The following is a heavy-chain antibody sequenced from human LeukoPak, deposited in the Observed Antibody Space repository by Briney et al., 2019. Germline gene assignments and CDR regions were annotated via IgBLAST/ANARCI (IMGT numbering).Heavy chain of an antibody. D-gene: IGHD4-17*01. J-gene: IGHJ4*02. CDR2: ISSSSSYI. Sequence: GGSLRLSCAASGFTFSTYSMNWVRQAPGKGLEWVSSISSSSSYIYYADSVKGRFTISRDNAKNSLYLQMNSLRAEDTAVYYCARAGDYLYYFDYWGQGTLVTVSS. CDR1: GFTFSTYS. V-gene: IGHV3-21*01. CDR3: ARAGDYLYYFDY.